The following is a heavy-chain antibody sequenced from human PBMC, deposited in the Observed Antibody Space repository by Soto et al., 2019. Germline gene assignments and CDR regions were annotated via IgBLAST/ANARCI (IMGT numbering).Heavy chain of an antibody. J-gene: IGHJ4*02. CDR3: AKIESRFFYDSTGYYPFDY. D-gene: IGHD3-22*01. CDR2: LSGSGVST. CDR1: GFPFSNYA. Sequence: GGSLRLCCVASGFPFSNYAMTWVRQAPGKGLEWVSALSGSGVSTYYADSVMGRFTISRDNSKNTVYLQMNSLRAEDTAVYYCAKIESRFFYDSTGYYPFDYWGQGTLVTVSS. V-gene: IGHV3-23*01.